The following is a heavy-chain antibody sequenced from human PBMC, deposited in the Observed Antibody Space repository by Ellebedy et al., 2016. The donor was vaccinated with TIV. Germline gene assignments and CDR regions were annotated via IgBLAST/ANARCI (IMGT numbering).Heavy chain of an antibody. CDR2: IYYSGST. D-gene: IGHD4-23*01. J-gene: IGHJ4*02. CDR3: AREGPPTVITVMSFDQ. V-gene: IGHV4-39*07. CDR1: GGSISGSSDY. Sequence: MPSETLSLTCTVSGGSISGSSDYRGWIRQPPAKGLEWIANIYYSGSTYYNPSLKSRATISVDTSKNQFSLKLSSVTAADTAVYYCAREGPPTVITVMSFDQWGQGTLVTVSS.